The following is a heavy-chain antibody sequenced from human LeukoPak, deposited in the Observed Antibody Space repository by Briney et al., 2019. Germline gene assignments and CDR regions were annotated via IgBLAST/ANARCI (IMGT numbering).Heavy chain of an antibody. CDR3: ARPGKALRYYYYMDV. CDR1: GYSISTGYY. J-gene: IGHJ6*03. V-gene: IGHV4-38-2*02. Sequence: PSETLSLTCTVSGYSISTGYYWGWIRQPPGKGLEWIGSIYHSGSTYSNPSLKSRVTISVDTSKNQFSLKLSSVTAADTAVYYCARPGKALRYYYYMDVWGKGTTVTVSS. CDR2: IYHSGST.